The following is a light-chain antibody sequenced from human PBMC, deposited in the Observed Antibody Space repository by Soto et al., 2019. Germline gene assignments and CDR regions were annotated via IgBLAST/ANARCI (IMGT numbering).Light chain of an antibody. CDR2: DVS. Sequence: EILMTQSPDTLSVSPSQRATLTVKARQGVTTNFAWYQQKSGQSPRLLIYDVSIRATGVPARFSATGSETDFTLTISGLQSGDSAVYFCQQYNNWPLSFGQGTRLEIK. CDR1: QGVTTN. J-gene: IGKJ5*01. CDR3: QQYNNWPLS. V-gene: IGKV3-15*01.